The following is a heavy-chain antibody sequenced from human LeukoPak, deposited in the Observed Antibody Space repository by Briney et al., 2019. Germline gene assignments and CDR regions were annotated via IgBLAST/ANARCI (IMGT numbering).Heavy chain of an antibody. Sequence: GGSLRLSCEASGFTFRNYWMTWVRQAPGKGLEWVANIKADGSLTYYMKSLKGRVTVSRDNARNSLLLQSGSLRADDTGVYYCARASLGGRDYHLDSWGQGTLVTVSS. CDR1: GFTFRNYW. CDR3: ARASLGGRDYHLDS. V-gene: IGHV3-7*01. J-gene: IGHJ4*02. D-gene: IGHD4/OR15-4a*01. CDR2: IKADGSLT.